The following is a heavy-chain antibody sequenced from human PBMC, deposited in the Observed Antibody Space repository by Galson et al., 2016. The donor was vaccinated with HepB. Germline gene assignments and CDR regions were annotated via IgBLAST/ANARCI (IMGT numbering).Heavy chain of an antibody. CDR2: IYSGGTT. D-gene: IGHD4-17*01. Sequence: SLRLSCAASGFTVSNNYMTWVRQAPGKGLEYVSVIYSGGTTYYAGSVKGRFTISIDNSQNSLFLQMNTLRAEDTAVYFCVRGVYGDHGWFDYWGQGTLVTVSS. J-gene: IGHJ4*02. V-gene: IGHV3-66*02. CDR1: GFTVSNNY. CDR3: VRGVYGDHGWFDY.